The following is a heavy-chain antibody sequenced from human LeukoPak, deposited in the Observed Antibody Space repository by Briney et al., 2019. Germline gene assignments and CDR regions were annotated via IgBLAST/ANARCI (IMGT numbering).Heavy chain of an antibody. CDR1: GGSISISSSNW. V-gene: IGHV4-4*02. D-gene: IGHD3-10*01. CDR3: ARRYYYVSGSYYNHFDP. CDR2: IFHSGST. J-gene: IGHJ5*02. Sequence: SETLSLTCAVSGGSISISSSNWWSWVRQPPGKGLEWIGEIFHSGSTNYNPSLKSRVTISVDTSKNHFSLKLSSVTAADTAVYYCARRYYYVSGSYYNHFDPWGQGTLVTVSS.